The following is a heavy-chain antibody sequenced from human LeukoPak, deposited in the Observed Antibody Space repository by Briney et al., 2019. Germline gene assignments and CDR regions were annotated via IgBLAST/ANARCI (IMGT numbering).Heavy chain of an antibody. J-gene: IGHJ4*02. CDR2: IAAGGGST. CDR3: VKGRYCGGTSCSYFDC. V-gene: IGHV3-23*01. Sequence: PGGSLRLSCVASGFIFSTYGMSWVRRAPEKGLEWVSTIAAGGGSTYYADSVKGGFTISRDNSKNTLYLQMNSLRAEDTAIYYCVKGRYCGGTSCSYFDCWGQGTLVTFSS. D-gene: IGHD2-2*01. CDR1: GFIFSTYG.